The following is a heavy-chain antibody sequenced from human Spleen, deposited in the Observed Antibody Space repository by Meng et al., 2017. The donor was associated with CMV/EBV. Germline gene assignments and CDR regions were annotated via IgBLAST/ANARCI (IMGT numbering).Heavy chain of an antibody. V-gene: IGHV3-11*04. Sequence: AASRLTFSGCYMGWVRRAPGKELKWVSYISSSGSNMYYADSVKSRYTISRKNAKNSLCLQMNSLRAEDTAVYYCAGEYDSSWSFDYWGQGTLVTVSS. CDR2: ISSSGSNM. D-gene: IGHD6-13*01. CDR3: AGEYDSSWSFDY. J-gene: IGHJ4*02. CDR1: RLTFSGCY.